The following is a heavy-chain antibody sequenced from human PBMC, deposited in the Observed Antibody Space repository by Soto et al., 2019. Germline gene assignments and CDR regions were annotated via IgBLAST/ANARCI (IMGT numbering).Heavy chain of an antibody. CDR2: IIPIFGTA. V-gene: IGHV1-69*01. CDR1: GGTFSSYA. Sequence: QVPLVQSGAEVKKSGSSVKVSCKASGGTFSSYAISWVRQAPGQGLEWMGGIIPIFGTANYAQKFRGRVRITADESTSTAYMELSSLKSEDTAVYYCATKSDVVELPTEGYYYGMDVWGQGTTVTVSS. CDR3: ATKSDVVELPTEGYYYGMDV. J-gene: IGHJ6*02. D-gene: IGHD2-2*01.